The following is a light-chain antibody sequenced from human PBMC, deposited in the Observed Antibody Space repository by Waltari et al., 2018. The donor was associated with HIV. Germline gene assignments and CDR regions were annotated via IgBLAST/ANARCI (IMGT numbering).Light chain of an antibody. J-gene: IGLJ2*01. Sequence: QVVVTQQPSLTVSPAGTVTRPCCSCTGGATSGHFPYWFQQKPGQAPRALIFDTSKKHSWTPARFSGSLHGVKAALTLSGAQPEDEADYYCLLAYSGPRVFGGGTKLTVL. CDR3: LLAYSGPRV. CDR1: TGGATSGHF. CDR2: DTS. V-gene: IGLV7-46*01.